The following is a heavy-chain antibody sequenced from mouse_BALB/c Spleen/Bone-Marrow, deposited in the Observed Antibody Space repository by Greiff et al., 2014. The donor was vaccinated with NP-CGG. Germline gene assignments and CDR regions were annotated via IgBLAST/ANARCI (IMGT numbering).Heavy chain of an antibody. V-gene: IGHV1-7*01. J-gene: IGHJ3*01. CDR1: GYTFTSYW. CDR3: ARRAYGSGYGFAY. D-gene: IGHD1-1*01. Sequence: VQLVESGAELAKPGASVKMSCKASGYTFTSYWMHWVKQRPGQGLEWIGYINPTTGYTEYNQKFKDKATLTADKSSSTAYMQLSSLTSEDSAVYYCARRAYGSGYGFAYWGQGTLVTVSA. CDR2: INPTTGYT.